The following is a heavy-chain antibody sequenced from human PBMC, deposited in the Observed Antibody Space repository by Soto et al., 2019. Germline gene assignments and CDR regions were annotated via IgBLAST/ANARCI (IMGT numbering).Heavy chain of an antibody. CDR3: ARDLVYGSGSRMGDY. V-gene: IGHV1-18*04. D-gene: IGHD3-10*01. J-gene: IGHJ4*02. Sequence: ASVKVSCKASGYTFTSYGISCVRQAPGQGLEWMGWISAYNGNTNYAQKLQGRVTMTTDTSTSTAYMELRSLRSDDTAVYYCARDLVYGSGSRMGDYWGQGTLVTVSS. CDR1: GYTFTSYG. CDR2: ISAYNGNT.